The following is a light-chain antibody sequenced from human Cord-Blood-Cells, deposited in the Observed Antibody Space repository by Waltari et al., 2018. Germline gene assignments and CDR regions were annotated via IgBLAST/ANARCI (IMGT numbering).Light chain of an antibody. J-gene: IGKJ3*01. V-gene: IGKV3-20*01. CDR2: GAS. Sequence: EIVLTQSPGTLSLSPGERATLSCRASQSVSSSYLAWYQQKPGQAPRLHIYGASSRATGIPDRFSGSGSGTDFTLTISRLEPEEFAVYYCQQYGSSRGFTFGPGTKVDIK. CDR1: QSVSSSY. CDR3: QQYGSSRGFT.